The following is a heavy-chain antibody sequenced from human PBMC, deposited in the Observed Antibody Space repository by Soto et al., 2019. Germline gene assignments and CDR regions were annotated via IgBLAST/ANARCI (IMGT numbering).Heavy chain of an antibody. CDR1: GGTFSSYA. CDR2: IIPIFGTA. CDR3: ARKRGTIKPEDYYYYGMDV. Sequence: SVKVSCKASGGTFSSYAISWVRQAPGQGLEWMGGIIPIFGTANYAQKFQGRVTITADESTSTAYMGLSSLRSEDTAVYYCARKRGTIKPEDYYYYGMDVWGQGTTVTVSS. D-gene: IGHD3-16*01. J-gene: IGHJ6*02. V-gene: IGHV1-69*13.